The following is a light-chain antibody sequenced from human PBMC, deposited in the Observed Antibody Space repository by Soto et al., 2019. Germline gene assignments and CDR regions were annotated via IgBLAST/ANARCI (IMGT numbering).Light chain of an antibody. V-gene: IGKV1-16*02. J-gene: IGKJ1*01. CDR2: DAS. Sequence: IQMTHSPSSLSASFGDIVTITFRASQYINIYLAWFQQRPGKSPRSLIYDASNLQSGVPSKFSGSGSGTDFTLTISSLQPDDFATYYCQQYNSYSKTFGQGTKVDIK. CDR1: QYINIY. CDR3: QQYNSYSKT.